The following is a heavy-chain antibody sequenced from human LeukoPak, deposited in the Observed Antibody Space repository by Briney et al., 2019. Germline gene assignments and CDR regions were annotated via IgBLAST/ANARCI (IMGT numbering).Heavy chain of an antibody. V-gene: IGHV1-18*01. Sequence: ASVKVSCKASGYTFTSYGISWVRQAPGQGLEWMGWISAYNGNTNYAQKLQGRVTMTKDTSTSTAYMYLKGLRSDDTAVYYCARVSLVATMGIAAAGTGDYWGQGPLVTVSS. CDR1: GYTFTSYG. CDR2: ISAYNGNT. CDR3: ARVSLVATMGIAAAGTGDY. J-gene: IGHJ4*02. D-gene: IGHD6-13*01.